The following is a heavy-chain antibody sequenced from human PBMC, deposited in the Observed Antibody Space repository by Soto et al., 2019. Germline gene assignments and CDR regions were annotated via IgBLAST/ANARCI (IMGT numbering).Heavy chain of an antibody. J-gene: IGHJ4*02. Sequence: EVQLVESGGDLVQPGRSLRLSCAASGFTFDDYAMHWVRQAPGKGLEWVSGISWNSDSIGYADSVKGRFTISRDNAKNSLYLQMNSLRADDTAFYICVKDMRVAGPYYFDSWGQGTLVTVSS. CDR3: VKDMRVAGPYYFDS. CDR1: GFTFDDYA. V-gene: IGHV3-9*01. D-gene: IGHD6-19*01. CDR2: ISWNSDSI.